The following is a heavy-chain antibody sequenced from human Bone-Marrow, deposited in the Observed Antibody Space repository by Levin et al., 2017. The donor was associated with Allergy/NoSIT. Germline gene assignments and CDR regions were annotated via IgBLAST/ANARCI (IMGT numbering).Heavy chain of an antibody. CDR1: GFTFRPYA. V-gene: IGHV3-23*01. Sequence: SLKISCAASGFTFRPYAMNWVRQAPRKGPEWVSTISVAGNTYYADSVKGRFTISRDNSKNTLYLQMDSLRDEDTAVYHCAKVGTGSGWQRCYFDFWGQGTLVTVSS. D-gene: IGHD6-19*01. CDR3: AKVGTGSGWQRCYFDF. CDR2: ISVAGNT. J-gene: IGHJ4*02.